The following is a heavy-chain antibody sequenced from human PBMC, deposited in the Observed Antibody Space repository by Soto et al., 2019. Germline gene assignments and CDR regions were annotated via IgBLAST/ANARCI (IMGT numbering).Heavy chain of an antibody. CDR1: GYTFTSYG. V-gene: IGHV1-18*04. J-gene: IGHJ6*02. Sequence: QAQLVQSGAEVQKPGASVKVSCTASGYTFTSYGVSWVRQAPGQGLEWMGWISTKIGNTNYAQKLQGRVTMTTDASTSTAYMELRSLRSDDTAVYYCERDRGGGMDVWGQGTTVTVSS. D-gene: IGHD3-10*01. CDR2: ISTKIGNT. CDR3: ERDRGGGMDV.